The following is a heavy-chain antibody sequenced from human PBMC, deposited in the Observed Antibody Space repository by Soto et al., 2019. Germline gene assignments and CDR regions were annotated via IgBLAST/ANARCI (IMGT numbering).Heavy chain of an antibody. Sequence: EVQLVESGGGLVKPGGSLRLSCAASGFTFSSYSMNWVRQAPGKGLEWVSSIRSSSRYIYYADSVKGRFTISRDNAKNSLYLQMNSLRAEDTAVYYCARDPEMATITGDYWGQGTLVTVSS. D-gene: IGHD5-12*01. CDR2: IRSSSRYI. CDR1: GFTFSSYS. CDR3: ARDPEMATITGDY. J-gene: IGHJ4*02. V-gene: IGHV3-21*01.